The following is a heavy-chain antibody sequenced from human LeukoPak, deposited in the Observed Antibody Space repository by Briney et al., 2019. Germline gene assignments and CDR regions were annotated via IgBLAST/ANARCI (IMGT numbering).Heavy chain of an antibody. Sequence: GGSLRLSCAASGFTFSNAWMSWVRQAPGKGLEWVGRIKSTTDGGTTDYAAPVKGRFTISRDDSKNTPYLQMNTLKTEDTAVYYCTRRNAVVRGLISQFDSWGQGTLVTVSS. V-gene: IGHV3-15*01. D-gene: IGHD3-10*01. J-gene: IGHJ4*02. CDR3: TRRNAVVRGLISQFDS. CDR2: IKSTTDGGTT. CDR1: GFTFSNAW.